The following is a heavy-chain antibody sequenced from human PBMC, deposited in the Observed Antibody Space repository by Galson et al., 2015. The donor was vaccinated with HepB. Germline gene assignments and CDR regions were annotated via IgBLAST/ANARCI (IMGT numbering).Heavy chain of an antibody. Sequence: SVKVSCKASGGTFSSYTISWVRQAPRQGLEWMGRIIPILGIANYAQKFQGRVTITADKSTSTAYMELSSLRSEDTAVYYCALDGYIAAAGKDYFDYWGQGTLVTVSS. D-gene: IGHD6-13*01. CDR2: IIPILGIA. CDR3: ALDGYIAAAGKDYFDY. V-gene: IGHV1-69*02. CDR1: GGTFSSYT. J-gene: IGHJ4*02.